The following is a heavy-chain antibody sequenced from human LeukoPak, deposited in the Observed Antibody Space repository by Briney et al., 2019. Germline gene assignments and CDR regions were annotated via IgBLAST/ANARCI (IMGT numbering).Heavy chain of an antibody. CDR3: ARTYSGYDSYWFDP. D-gene: IGHD5-12*01. V-gene: IGHV1-2*02. J-gene: IGHJ5*02. CDR1: GYTFTGYY. Sequence: ASVKVSCKASGYTFTGYYMHWVRQAPGQGLEWMGWINPNSGGTNYAQRFQGRVTMTRDTSISTAYMELRRLRSDDPAVYYCARTYSGYDSYWFDPWGQGTLVTVSS. CDR2: INPNSGGT.